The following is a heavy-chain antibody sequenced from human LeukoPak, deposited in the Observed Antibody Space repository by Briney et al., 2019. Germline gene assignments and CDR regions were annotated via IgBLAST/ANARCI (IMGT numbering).Heavy chain of an antibody. CDR3: ATRDNGYYYGLDV. D-gene: IGHD1-1*01. J-gene: IGHJ6*02. CDR2: IYSGGNT. V-gene: IGHV3-66*01. CDR1: GISVSTNY. Sequence: GGSLRLSCAASGISVSTNYMSRVRQAPGKGLEWVSIIYSGGNTYYTDSVKGRFTISRDSSKNTLYLQMHSLRAEDTAVYHCATRDNGYYYGLDVWGQGTTIIVSS.